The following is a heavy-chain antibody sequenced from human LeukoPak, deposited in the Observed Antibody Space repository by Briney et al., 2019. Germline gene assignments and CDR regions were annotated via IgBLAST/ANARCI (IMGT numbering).Heavy chain of an antibody. CDR2: INHSGST. J-gene: IGHJ6*02. D-gene: IGHD3-10*01. V-gene: IGHV4-34*01. CDR3: ARDLWPSRSRVPGYGLDA. Sequence: SETLSLTCAVYGGSFSGYYRSWIRQPPGKGLEWIGEINHSGSTNYNPSLKSRVTISVDTPKNQFSLKLSSVTAADTAVYYCARDLWPSRSRVPGYGLDAWSQGTTVTVS. CDR1: GGSFSGYY.